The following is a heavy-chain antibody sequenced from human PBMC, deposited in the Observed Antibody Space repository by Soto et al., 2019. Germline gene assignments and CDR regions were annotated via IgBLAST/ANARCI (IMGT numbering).Heavy chain of an antibody. CDR1: GFTFNTYW. J-gene: IGHJ4*02. CDR2: INQDGSEK. CDR3: SSSLNS. V-gene: IGHV3-7*01. Sequence: PGGSLRLSCAASGFTFNTYWMDWVRQTPGKGLEWVANINQDGSEKNYVDSVKGRFTIYRDNAKNSLYLEMSSLTAEDSAVYYCSSSLNSWGQGTLVTVSS.